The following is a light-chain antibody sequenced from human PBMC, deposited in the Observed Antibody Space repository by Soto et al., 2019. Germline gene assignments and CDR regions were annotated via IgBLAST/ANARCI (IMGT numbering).Light chain of an antibody. CDR2: GAS. CDR3: QQYGGSPIT. Sequence: EVVLTQLPGTLFFSPGGRATLSFMATQGGSRRLAWYQHKPAESPRLLISGASMRAYGVPVRLSGSGSGTDFTLPISRLEHEDFAVYYCQQYGGSPITFGLGTRLEIK. V-gene: IGKV3-20*01. CDR1: QGGSRR. J-gene: IGKJ5*01.